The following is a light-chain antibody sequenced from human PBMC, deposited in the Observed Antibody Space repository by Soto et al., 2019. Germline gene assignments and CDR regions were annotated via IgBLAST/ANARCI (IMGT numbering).Light chain of an antibody. V-gene: IGKV3-11*01. J-gene: IGKJ2*01. CDR2: DAS. CDR1: QSVSSY. CDR3: QQRSNWPWT. Sequence: EIVLTQSPATLSLSPGERATFSCRASQSVSSYLAWYQQKPGQAPRLLIYDASNRATGIPARFSGSGSGTDFTLTISSLEPEDFAVYYCQQRSNWPWTFGQGTKLEIK.